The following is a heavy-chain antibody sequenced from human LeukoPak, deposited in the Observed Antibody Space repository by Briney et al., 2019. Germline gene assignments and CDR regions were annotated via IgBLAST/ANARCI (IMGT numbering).Heavy chain of an antibody. CDR3: ARMSRRYYYGSGGLPGSDY. CDR1: GGSISGSY. V-gene: IGHV4-59*12. J-gene: IGHJ4*02. CDR2: IYSSGST. D-gene: IGHD3-10*01. Sequence: PSETLSLTCSVSGGSISGSYWSWIRQPPGKELQWIGYIYSSGSTDYDPSLMSRVTISADTSKNQFSLKLSSVTAAETAVYYCARMSRRYYYGSGGLPGSDYWGQGTLVTVSS.